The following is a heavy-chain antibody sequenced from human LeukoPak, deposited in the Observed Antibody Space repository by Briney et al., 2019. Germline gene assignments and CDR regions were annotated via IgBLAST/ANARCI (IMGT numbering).Heavy chain of an antibody. CDR3: AKDRTYRTNAICYNAFDI. V-gene: IGHV3-23*01. CDR2: ISGSGGST. J-gene: IGHJ3*02. Sequence: GGSLRLSCAASGFTFSSYGMSWVRQAPGKGLEWVSAISGSGGSTYYAGSVKGRFTVSRDNSKNTLYLQMNSLRAEDTAVYYCAKDRTYRTNAICYNAFDIWGQGTMITVSS. CDR1: GFTFSSYG. D-gene: IGHD2-8*01.